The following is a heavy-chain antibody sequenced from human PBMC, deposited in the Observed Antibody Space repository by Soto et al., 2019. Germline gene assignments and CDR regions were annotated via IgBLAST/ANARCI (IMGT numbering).Heavy chain of an antibody. D-gene: IGHD1-26*01. CDR3: AKVLGIVGAATTSYYYYGMDV. CDR2: ISGSGGST. J-gene: IGHJ6*02. CDR1: GFTVTTNY. V-gene: IGHV3-23*01. Sequence: GGSLRLSCAASGFTVTTNYMSWVRQAPGKGLEWVSTISGSGGSTYYADSVKGRFTISRDNSKNTLYLQMNSLRAEDTAVYYCAKVLGIVGAATTSYYYYGMDVWGQGTTVTVSS.